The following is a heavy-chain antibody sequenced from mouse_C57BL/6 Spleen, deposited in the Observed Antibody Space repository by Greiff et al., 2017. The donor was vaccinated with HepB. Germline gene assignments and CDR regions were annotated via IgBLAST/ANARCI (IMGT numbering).Heavy chain of an antibody. D-gene: IGHD3-3*01. CDR2: IHPGDGGT. CDR1: GYAFSSSW. J-gene: IGHJ1*03. V-gene: IGHV1-82*01. CDR3: ATWGRDHWYFDV. Sequence: VQLVESGPELVKPGASVKISCKASGYAFSSSWMNWVKQRPGKGLEWIGRIHPGDGGTNYNEKFKGKATLTADKSSSTAYMQLSSLTSEDAAVYFYATWGRDHWYFDVWGTGTTVTVSS.